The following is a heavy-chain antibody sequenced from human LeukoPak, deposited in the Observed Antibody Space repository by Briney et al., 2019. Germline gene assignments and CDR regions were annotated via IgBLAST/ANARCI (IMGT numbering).Heavy chain of an antibody. J-gene: IGHJ4*02. Sequence: HPGGSLRLSCAASGFTFSYYVMHWVRQAPGRGLEWVATISSAGSHEFYADSVKGRFTISSDNSKNTLYLQMDSLRSEETAVYYCAGEERGALEYWGQGTLVTVSS. CDR2: ISSAGSHE. D-gene: IGHD2-15*01. CDR1: GFTFSYYV. CDR3: AGEERGALEY. V-gene: IGHV3-30-3*01.